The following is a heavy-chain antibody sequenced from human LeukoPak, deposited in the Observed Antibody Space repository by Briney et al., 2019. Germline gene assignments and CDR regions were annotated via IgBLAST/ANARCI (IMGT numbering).Heavy chain of an antibody. V-gene: IGHV4-34*01. D-gene: IGHD3-3*01. Sequence: SETLSLTCAVYGGSFSGYYWSWIRQPPGKGLEWIGEINHSESTNYNPSLKSRITISVDTSQNQFSLKLSSVTAADTAVYYCAGGRTDAVTYYDFWSARNWFDPWGQGTLVTVSS. CDR1: GGSFSGYY. CDR2: INHSEST. J-gene: IGHJ5*02. CDR3: AGGRTDAVTYYDFWSARNWFDP.